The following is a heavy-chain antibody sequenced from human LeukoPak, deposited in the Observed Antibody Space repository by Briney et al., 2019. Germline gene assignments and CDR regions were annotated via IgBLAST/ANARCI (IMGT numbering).Heavy chain of an antibody. CDR1: GGSISSYY. D-gene: IGHD1-1*01. CDR3: ARSLYSGYLLDY. J-gene: IGHJ4*02. Sequence: SETLSLTCTVSGGSISSYYWSWIRQPPGKGLEWIGEINHSGSTNYNPSLKSRVTISVDTSKNQFSLKLSSVTAADTAVYYCARSLYSGYLLDYWGQGTLVTVSS. CDR2: INHSGST. V-gene: IGHV4-34*01.